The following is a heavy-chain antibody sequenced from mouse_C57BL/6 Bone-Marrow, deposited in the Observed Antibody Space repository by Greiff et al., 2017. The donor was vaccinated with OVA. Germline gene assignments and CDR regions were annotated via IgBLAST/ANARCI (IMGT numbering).Heavy chain of an antibody. CDR1: GYTFTNYW. D-gene: IGHD1-1*01. V-gene: IGHV1-63*01. J-gene: IGHJ2*01. CDR2: IYPGGGYT. CDR3: ARYDYGSSYYFDY. Sequence: VNLVESGAELVRPGTSVKMSCKASGYTFTNYWIGWAKQRPGHGLEWIGDIYPGGGYTNYNEKFKGKATLTADKSSSTAYMQFSSLTSEDSAIYYCARYDYGSSYYFDYWGQGTTLTVSS.